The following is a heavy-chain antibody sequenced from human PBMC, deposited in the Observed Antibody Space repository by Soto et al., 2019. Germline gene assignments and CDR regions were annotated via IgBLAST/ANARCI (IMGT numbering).Heavy chain of an antibody. CDR2: IIPIFGTA. D-gene: IGHD6-19*01. CDR1: AGTFSSYA. Sequence: SVKVSFKASAGTFSSYAISWVRQAPGQGLEWMGGIIPIFGTANYAQKFQGRVTITADESTSTAYMELSSLRSEDTAVYYCARPTSVAVGAFDIWGQGAMVTVSS. J-gene: IGHJ3*02. CDR3: ARPTSVAVGAFDI. V-gene: IGHV1-69*13.